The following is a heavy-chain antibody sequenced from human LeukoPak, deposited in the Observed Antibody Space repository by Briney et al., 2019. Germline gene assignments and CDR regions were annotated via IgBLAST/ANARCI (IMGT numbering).Heavy chain of an antibody. CDR3: ARGEYRCSGGSCYSAPTHFDY. D-gene: IGHD2-15*01. CDR2: IIPIFGTA. Sequence: SVKVSCKASGGTFSSYAISWVRQAPGQGLEWMGGIIPIFGTANYAQKLQGRVTITTDESTSTAYMELSSLRSEDTAVYYCARGEYRCSGGSCYSAPTHFDYWGQGTLVTVSS. J-gene: IGHJ4*02. V-gene: IGHV1-69*05. CDR1: GGTFSSYA.